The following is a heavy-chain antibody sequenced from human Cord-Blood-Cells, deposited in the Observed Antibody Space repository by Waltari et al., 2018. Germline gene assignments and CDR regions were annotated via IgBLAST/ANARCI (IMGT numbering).Heavy chain of an antibody. CDR1: GFTFSSYG. Sequence: QVQLVESGGGVVQPGRSLRLSCAASGFTFSSYGMHWVRQAPGKGLEWVAVISYGGSNKDYADSMKSRFTISRDNSKNTLYLQMNSLRAEDTAVYYCAKDCRSTSCYAFDIWGQGTMVTVS. V-gene: IGHV3-30*18. CDR3: AKDCRSTSCYAFDI. CDR2: ISYGGSNK. J-gene: IGHJ3*02. D-gene: IGHD2-2*01.